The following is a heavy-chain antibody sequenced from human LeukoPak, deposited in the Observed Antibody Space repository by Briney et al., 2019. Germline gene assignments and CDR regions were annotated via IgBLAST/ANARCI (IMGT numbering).Heavy chain of an antibody. D-gene: IGHD1-26*01. Sequence: GGSLRLSCAASGFTFSSYWMHWVHQAPGKGLVWVSRIKNDGSGTTYADSVKGRFIISRDNAKNTLHLQMNSLRAEDTAVYYCARSVSGSYDYWGQGTLVTVSS. CDR2: IKNDGSGT. J-gene: IGHJ4*02. CDR3: ARSVSGSYDY. V-gene: IGHV3-74*01. CDR1: GFTFSSYW.